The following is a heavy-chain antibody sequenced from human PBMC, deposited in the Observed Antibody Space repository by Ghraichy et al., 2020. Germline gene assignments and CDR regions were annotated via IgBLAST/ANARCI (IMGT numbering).Heavy chain of an antibody. J-gene: IGHJ5*02. D-gene: IGHD1-26*01. CDR3: AREWEA. V-gene: IGHV4-39*07. Sequence: GSLRLSSTVSGGSISSISYYWGCTRHLPGKGLEWIGSIYYSGSTYYNPSLKSRVTISVDTSKNQFSLKLSSVTAADTAVYYCAREWEAWGQGTLVTVSS. CDR1: GGSISSISYY. CDR2: IYYSGST.